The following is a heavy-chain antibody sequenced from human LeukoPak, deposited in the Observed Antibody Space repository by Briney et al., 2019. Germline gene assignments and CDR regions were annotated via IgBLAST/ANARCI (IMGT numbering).Heavy chain of an antibody. CDR1: GGSISSYY. J-gene: IGHJ5*02. Sequence: SETLSLTCTVSGGSISSYYWSWIRQPAGKGLEWIGRIYTSGSTNYNPSLKSRVTMSVDTSKNQFSLKLSSVTAADTAVYYCARVRDGYNLVKLFDPWGQGTLVTVSS. D-gene: IGHD5-24*01. CDR3: ARVRDGYNLVKLFDP. V-gene: IGHV4-4*07. CDR2: IYTSGST.